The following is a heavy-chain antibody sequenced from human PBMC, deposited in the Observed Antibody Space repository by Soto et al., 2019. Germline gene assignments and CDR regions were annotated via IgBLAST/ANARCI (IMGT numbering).Heavy chain of an antibody. CDR3: AKVYGKALPAAIDY. V-gene: IGHV3-30*18. Sequence: GGSLRLSCAASGFTFSSYGMHWVRQAPGKGLEWVAVISYDGSNKYYADSVKGRFTISRDNSKNTLYLQMNSLRAEDTAVYYCAKVYGKALPAAIDYWGQGTLVTVSS. CDR1: GFTFSSYG. D-gene: IGHD2-2*01. J-gene: IGHJ4*02. CDR2: ISYDGSNK.